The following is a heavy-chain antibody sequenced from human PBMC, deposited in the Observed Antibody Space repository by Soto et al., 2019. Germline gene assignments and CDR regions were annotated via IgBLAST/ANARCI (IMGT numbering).Heavy chain of an antibody. Sequence: PSETLSLTCTVSGGSISSSSYYWGWIRQPPGKGLEWIGSIYYSGSTNYSPSLKSRVTMSVDTSKSQFSLNLNSVTAADTAVYFCARAGSGWSFDCWGQGTLVTVSS. D-gene: IGHD6-19*01. V-gene: IGHV4-39*07. CDR1: GGSISSSSYY. J-gene: IGHJ4*02. CDR3: ARAGSGWSFDC. CDR2: IYYSGST.